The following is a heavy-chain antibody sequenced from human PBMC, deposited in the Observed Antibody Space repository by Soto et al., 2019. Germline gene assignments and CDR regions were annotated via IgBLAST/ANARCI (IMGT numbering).Heavy chain of an antibody. J-gene: IGHJ6*02. CDR1: GYTFTSYG. Sequence: QVQLVQSGAAVKKPGASVKVSCRASGYTFTSYGISWVRQAPGQGLEWMGWISAYNGNTNYAQRLQGRGTKTTDTSKSTAYMELRSLRSDDTAVDYCAREDYDSSGETPGGYYYYGMDVWGQGTTVTVSS. CDR3: AREDYDSSGETPGGYYYYGMDV. D-gene: IGHD3-22*01. V-gene: IGHV1-18*01. CDR2: ISAYNGNT.